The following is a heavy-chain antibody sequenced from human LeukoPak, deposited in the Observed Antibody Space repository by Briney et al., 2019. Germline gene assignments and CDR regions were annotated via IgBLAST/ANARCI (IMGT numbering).Heavy chain of an antibody. CDR1: GYTFTSYY. D-gene: IGHD6-19*01. CDR3: ARDLQGSGWYY. Sequence: GASVKVSCKASGYTFTSYYMHWVRQAPGQGLEWMGIINPSGGSKSYAQKFKGRVTMTRDTSTSTVYMELSRLRSEDTAVYYCARDLQGSGWYYWGQGTLVTVSS. CDR2: INPSGGSK. J-gene: IGHJ4*02. V-gene: IGHV1-46*01.